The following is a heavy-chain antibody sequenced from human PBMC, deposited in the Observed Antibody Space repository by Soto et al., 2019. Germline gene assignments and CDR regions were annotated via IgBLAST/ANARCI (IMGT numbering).Heavy chain of an antibody. CDR3: ARVVPADIDLWFDP. J-gene: IGHJ5*02. V-gene: IGHV4-31*03. Sequence: PSETLSLTCTVTGGSISSGGYYWSWIRQHPGKGLEWIGYIYYSGSTYYNPSLKSRVTISVDTSKNQFSLKLSSVTAADTAVYYCARVVPADIDLWFDPWGQGTLVTVSS. CDR2: IYYSGST. D-gene: IGHD2-2*01. CDR1: GGSISSGGYY.